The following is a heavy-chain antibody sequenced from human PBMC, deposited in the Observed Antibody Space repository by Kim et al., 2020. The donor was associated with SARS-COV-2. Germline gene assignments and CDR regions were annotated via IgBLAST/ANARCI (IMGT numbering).Heavy chain of an antibody. CDR3: ARGRVPYTISPTDY. CDR1: GFTFSSYW. Sequence: GGSLRLSCAASGFTFSSYWMSWVRQAPGKGLEWVANIKQDGSDKYYVDSVKGRFTISRDNAKNSLYLQMNGLRAEDTAVYYCARGRVPYTISPTDYWGQGTLVIVSS. CDR2: IKQDGSDK. V-gene: IGHV3-7*03. J-gene: IGHJ4*02. D-gene: IGHD6-6*01.